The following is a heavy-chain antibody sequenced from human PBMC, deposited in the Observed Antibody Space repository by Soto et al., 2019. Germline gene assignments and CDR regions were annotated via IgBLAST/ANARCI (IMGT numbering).Heavy chain of an antibody. CDR2: ISGYNGNT. J-gene: IGHJ6*02. V-gene: IGHV1-18*01. Sequence: QVQLEQSGAEVKKPGASVKVSCKSSGYTFTMSGISWVRQAPGQGLEWMGWISGYNGNTNYEQKFQDRVTMTTDTSTNTAYMELRSLRSDDTAVYYCASEGPRPYYYYGMDVWGQGTTVTVSS. CDR3: ASEGPRPYYYYGMDV. CDR1: GYTFTMSG.